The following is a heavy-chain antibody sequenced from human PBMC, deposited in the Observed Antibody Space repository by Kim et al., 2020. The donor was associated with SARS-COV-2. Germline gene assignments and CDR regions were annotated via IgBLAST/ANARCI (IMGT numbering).Heavy chain of an antibody. Sequence: ASVKVSCKASGYTFTSHYLYWVRQAPGQGLEWMGVIIPSGGSTSYTQKFQGRVTMTRDTSTNTFYKELSSLRADDTAGYYCARLPGERLVDYGDYWGQGT. CDR1: GYTFTSHY. CDR2: IIPSGGST. J-gene: IGHJ4*02. CDR3: ARLPGERLVDYGDY. D-gene: IGHD1-1*01. V-gene: IGHV1-46*01.